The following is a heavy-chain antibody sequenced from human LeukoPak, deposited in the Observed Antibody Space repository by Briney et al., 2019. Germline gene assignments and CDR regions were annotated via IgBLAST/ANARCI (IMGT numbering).Heavy chain of an antibody. CDR2: INHSRST. J-gene: IGHJ3*02. V-gene: IGHV4-34*01. CDR3: ARRAAYYVRAFDI. Sequence: SETLSLTCAVYGGSFSGYYWSWIRQPPGKGLQWIGEINHSRSTNYNPSLKSRVTISVDTSKNQFSLKLSSVTAADTAVYYCARRAAYYVRAFDIWGQGTMVTVSS. CDR1: GGSFSGYY. D-gene: IGHD3-10*02.